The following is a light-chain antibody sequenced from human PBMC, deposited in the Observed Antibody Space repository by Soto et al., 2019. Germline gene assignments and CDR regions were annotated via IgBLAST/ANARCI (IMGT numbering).Light chain of an antibody. Sequence: EIVLTQSPGTLSLSPGERATLSCRASQSVSSSFLAWYQQTLGQAPRLLIYGSSSRATGIPDRFSGSGSGTDFTLTISRLDPEDFAVYYCQQYANSITFGGGTKVEIK. CDR1: QSVSSSF. CDR2: GSS. V-gene: IGKV3-20*01. CDR3: QQYANSIT. J-gene: IGKJ4*01.